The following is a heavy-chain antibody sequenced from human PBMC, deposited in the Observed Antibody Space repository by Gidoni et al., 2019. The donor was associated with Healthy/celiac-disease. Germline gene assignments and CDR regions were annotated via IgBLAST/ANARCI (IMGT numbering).Heavy chain of an antibody. V-gene: IGHV2-26*01. J-gene: IGHJ4*02. CDR1: GFSLSNARMG. CDR2: IFSNDEK. Sequence: QVTLKEPGPVLVKPTETLTLTCTVSGFSLSNARMGVSWIRQPPGKALEWLAHIFSNDEKSYSTSLKSRLTISKDTSKSQVVLTMTNMDPVDTATYYCARILGGGSIAPDYWGQGTLVTVSS. D-gene: IGHD3-16*01. CDR3: ARILGGGSIAPDY.